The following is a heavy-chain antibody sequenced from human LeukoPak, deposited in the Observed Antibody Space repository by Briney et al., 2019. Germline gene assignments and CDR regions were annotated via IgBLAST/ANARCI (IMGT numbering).Heavy chain of an antibody. CDR2: INHSGST. CDR1: GGSFSGYY. Sequence: SETLSLTCAVYGGSFSGYYWSWIRQPPGKGLEWIGEINHSGSTNYNPSLKSRVTISVDTSKNQFSLKLSSVTAADTAVYYCARAAPLHITMIVVTSPDDAFDIWGQGTMVTVSS. V-gene: IGHV4-34*01. CDR3: ARAAPLHITMIVVTSPDDAFDI. D-gene: IGHD3-22*01. J-gene: IGHJ3*02.